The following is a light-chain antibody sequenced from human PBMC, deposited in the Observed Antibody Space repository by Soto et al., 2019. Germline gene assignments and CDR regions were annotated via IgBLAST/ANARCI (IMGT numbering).Light chain of an antibody. CDR1: SSDVGGYSY. CDR2: EVS. Sequence: QSALTQPPSASGSPGQSVTISCTGTSSDVGGYSYVSWYQQHPGKAPKLMIYEVSKRPSGVPDRFSGYKSGNTASLTVSGLQAENEADYYCSSYAGTLDVFGNGTKVTVL. CDR3: SSYAGTLDV. J-gene: IGLJ1*01. V-gene: IGLV2-8*01.